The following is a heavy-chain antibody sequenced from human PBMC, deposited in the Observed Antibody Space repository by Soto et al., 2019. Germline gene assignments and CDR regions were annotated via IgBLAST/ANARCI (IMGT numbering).Heavy chain of an antibody. J-gene: IGHJ6*04. CDR2: IIPIFGTA. D-gene: IGHD2-2*01. CDR1: GGTFSSYA. Sequence: SVKVSCKASGGTFSSYAISWVRQAPGQGLEWMGGIIPIFGTANYAQKFQGRVTITADESTSTAYMELSSLRSEDTAVFYCASRYLKKYRLDSYFGMDVWREGTTVTVSS. V-gene: IGHV1-69*13. CDR3: ASRYLKKYRLDSYFGMDV.